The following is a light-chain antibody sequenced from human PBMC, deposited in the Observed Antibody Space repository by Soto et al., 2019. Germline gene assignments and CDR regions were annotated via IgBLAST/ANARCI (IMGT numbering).Light chain of an antibody. CDR2: EVD. J-gene: IGLJ1*01. CDR3: NSFAGSSAVYV. V-gene: IGLV2-14*01. Sequence: QSALTQSASVSGSPGQSFTISCTGTSSDVGGYNYVSWYQQHPGKAPKLLIYEVDNRPSGVSNRFSGSKSGNTASLTISGLQAEDEADYYCNSFAGSSAVYVFGTGTKVTVL. CDR1: SSDVGGYNY.